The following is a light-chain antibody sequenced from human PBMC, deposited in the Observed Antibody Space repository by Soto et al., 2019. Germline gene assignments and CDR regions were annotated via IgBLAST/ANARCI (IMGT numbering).Light chain of an antibody. Sequence: DIVMTQSPGSLAVSLGERATINCRSSQSVLYSSNNKDSIAWYQQKPGQPPRLLIYWASTRESGVPDRFSGSGSGTDFTLTISSLQAEDAAVYYCQQYYDLLTFGGGTKVEIK. V-gene: IGKV4-1*01. J-gene: IGKJ4*01. CDR2: WAS. CDR1: QSVLYSSNNKDS. CDR3: QQYYDLLT.